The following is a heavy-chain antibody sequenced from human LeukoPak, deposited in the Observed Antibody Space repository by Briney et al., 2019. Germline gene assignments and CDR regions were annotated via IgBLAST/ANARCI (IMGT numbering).Heavy chain of an antibody. Sequence: SETLSLTCAVYGGSFSGYYWSWIRQPPGKGLEWIGEINHSGSTNYNPSLKSRVAISVDTSKNQFSLKLSSVTAADTAVYYCATFRYYLDYWGQGTLVTVSS. D-gene: IGHD2/OR15-2a*01. CDR1: GGSFSGYY. V-gene: IGHV4-34*01. CDR2: INHSGST. J-gene: IGHJ4*02. CDR3: ATFRYYLDY.